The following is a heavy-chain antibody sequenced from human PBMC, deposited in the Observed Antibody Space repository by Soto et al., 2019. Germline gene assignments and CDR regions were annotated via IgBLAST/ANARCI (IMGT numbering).Heavy chain of an antibody. D-gene: IGHD3-22*01. CDR3: ARRGSGYYDSSGSRNWFDP. CDR2: IYPCDSDT. Sequence: GESLKISCKGSGYSFTSYWIGWVRQMPGKGLEWMGIIYPCDSDTRYSPSFQGQVTISADKSISTAYLQWSSLKASDTAMYYCARRGSGYYDSSGSRNWFDPWGQGTLVTV. CDR1: GYSFTSYW. V-gene: IGHV5-51*01. J-gene: IGHJ5*02.